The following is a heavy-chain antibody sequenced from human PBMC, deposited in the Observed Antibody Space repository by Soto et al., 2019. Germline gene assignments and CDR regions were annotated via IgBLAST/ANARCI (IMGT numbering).Heavy chain of an antibody. J-gene: IGHJ6*02. CDR3: ARGTTMVRGSRDGMDV. Sequence: QVQLVQSGAEVKKPGASVKVSCRASGYIFTNYFMHWVRQAPGQGLEWMGVITPSGGTTHYAQNLQGRVTMTRDTSTSTVHIEMSSLRPEDTAVYYCARGTTMVRGSRDGMDVWGQGTTVTVSS. D-gene: IGHD3-10*01. V-gene: IGHV1-46*01. CDR1: GYIFTNYF. CDR2: ITPSGGTT.